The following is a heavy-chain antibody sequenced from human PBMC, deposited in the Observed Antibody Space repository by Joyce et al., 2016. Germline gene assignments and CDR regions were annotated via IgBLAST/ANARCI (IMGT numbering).Heavy chain of an antibody. CDR1: GGPISGSPYY. Sequence: LQLQESGPGQVRPSETLSLTCTVSGGPISGSPYYGGWVRQPPGKELAWSGSVYHIGSTYYNPSLESRVTISVDTSKNQFSLKLRSVTAADTAVYYCARRHDYSQVAISSHFDYWGQGSPVTVSS. D-gene: IGHD4-11*01. J-gene: IGHJ4*02. CDR3: ARRHDYSQVAISSHFDY. V-gene: IGHV4-39*01. CDR2: VYHIGST.